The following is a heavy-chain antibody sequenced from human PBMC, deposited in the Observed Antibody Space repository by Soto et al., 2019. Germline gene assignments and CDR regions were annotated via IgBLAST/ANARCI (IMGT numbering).Heavy chain of an antibody. Sequence: ASVKVSCKASGYTFINYGITWVRQAPGQGLEWMGRISAHNGNTNYPQKLQGRVTVTTDTSTSTAYMELRSLRSDDTAMYYCARGVPGDYWGQGTLVTVSS. J-gene: IGHJ4*02. CDR3: ARGVPGDY. CDR1: GYTFINYG. V-gene: IGHV1-18*01. CDR2: ISAHNGNT.